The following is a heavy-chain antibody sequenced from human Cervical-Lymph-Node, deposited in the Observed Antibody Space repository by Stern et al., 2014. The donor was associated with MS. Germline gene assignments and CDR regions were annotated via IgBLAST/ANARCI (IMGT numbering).Heavy chain of an antibody. D-gene: IGHD2-2*01. CDR2: ISHDERKK. V-gene: IGHV3-30*03. Sequence: VQLVESGGGAVQPGRSLRLSCAAAGFTFSSYGMHRVRQAPGKGLEWVAVISHDERKKYYADSVKGRFTISRDNSKNMLYLQVNSLRAEDTAIYYCASLYCSSTSCYDNYYYGVDVWGQGTTVTVSS. CDR1: GFTFSSYG. CDR3: ASLYCSSTSCYDNYYYGVDV. J-gene: IGHJ6*02.